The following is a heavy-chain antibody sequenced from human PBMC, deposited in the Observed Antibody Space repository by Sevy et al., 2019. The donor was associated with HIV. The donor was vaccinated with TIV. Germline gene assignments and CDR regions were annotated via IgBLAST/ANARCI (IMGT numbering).Heavy chain of an antibody. CDR1: GFTFSSYA. D-gene: IGHD3-10*01. J-gene: IGHJ3*02. Sequence: GGSLRLSCSASGFTFSSYAMGWGRQAPGKGLEVVAAISGSGAITYDADSVKGRFTNSRDNSKNTLYLQMNSLRAEAKAVYYCANGDGMDAFDIWGQGTMVTVSS. CDR2: ISGSGAIT. V-gene: IGHV3-23*01. CDR3: ANGDGMDAFDI.